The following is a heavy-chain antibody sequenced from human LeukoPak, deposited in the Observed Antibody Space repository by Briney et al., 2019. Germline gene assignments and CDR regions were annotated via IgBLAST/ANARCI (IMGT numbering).Heavy chain of an antibody. CDR1: GFTFSSYW. V-gene: IGHV3-7*03. Sequence: PGGSLRLSCAASGFTFSSYWMSWVRQAPGKGLEWVANIKQDGTEKYYVDSVKGRFTISRDNSKNTLYLQMNSLRAEDTAVYYCAKTGMDYDSSGYYYDWGQGTLVTVSS. D-gene: IGHD3-22*01. J-gene: IGHJ4*02. CDR2: IKQDGTEK. CDR3: AKTGMDYDSSGYYYD.